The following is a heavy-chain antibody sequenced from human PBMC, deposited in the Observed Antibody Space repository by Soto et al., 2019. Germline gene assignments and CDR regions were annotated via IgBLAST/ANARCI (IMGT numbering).Heavy chain of an antibody. Sequence: GASVKXSCKASGYTFTSYGISWVRQAPGQGLEWMGWISAYNGNTNYAQKLQGRVTMTTDTSTSTAYMELRSLRSDDTAVYYRARFRVAAAGTAYFQHWGQGTLVTVSS. V-gene: IGHV1-18*01. D-gene: IGHD6-13*01. CDR2: ISAYNGNT. J-gene: IGHJ1*01. CDR1: GYTFTSYG. CDR3: ARFRVAAAGTAYFQH.